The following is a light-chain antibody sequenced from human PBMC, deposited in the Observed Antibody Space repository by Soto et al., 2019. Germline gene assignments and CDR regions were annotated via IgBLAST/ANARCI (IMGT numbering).Light chain of an antibody. Sequence: DIVMTQSPATLSGSPGEGATLSCRASQSVGSNLAWYQQKPAQAPRLLIYGVSTRATGIPARFSGSGSGTEFTLTISSLQSEDFAVYYCQQYNNWPRTFGQGTKVDIK. CDR1: QSVGSN. CDR2: GVS. J-gene: IGKJ1*01. CDR3: QQYNNWPRT. V-gene: IGKV3-15*01.